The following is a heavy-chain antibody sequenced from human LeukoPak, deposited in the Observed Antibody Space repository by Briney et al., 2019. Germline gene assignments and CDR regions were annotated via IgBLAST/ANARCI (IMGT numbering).Heavy chain of an antibody. CDR3: ARHFGDYHLNPYFDY. CDR2: INHSGST. D-gene: IGHD4-17*01. Sequence: PSETLSLTCAVYGGSFSGYYWSRIRQPPGKGLEWIGEINHSGSTNYNPSLKSRVTISVDTSKNQFSLKLSSVTAADTAVYYCARHFGDYHLNPYFDYWGQGTLVTVSS. V-gene: IGHV4-34*01. CDR1: GGSFSGYY. J-gene: IGHJ4*02.